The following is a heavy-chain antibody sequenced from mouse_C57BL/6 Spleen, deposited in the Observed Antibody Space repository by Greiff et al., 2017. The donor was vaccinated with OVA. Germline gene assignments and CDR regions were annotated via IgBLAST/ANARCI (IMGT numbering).Heavy chain of an antibody. V-gene: IGHV1-85*01. D-gene: IGHD2-2*01. CDR3: AGGYDGGVAY. CDR1: GYTFTSYD. Sequence: QVQLQQSGPELVKPGASVKLSCKASGYTFTSYDINWVKQRPGQGLEWIGWIYPRDGSTTYNEKFKGKATLTVDTSSSTAYMELHSLTSEDSAVYVCAGGYDGGVAYWGQGTLVTVSA. J-gene: IGHJ3*01. CDR2: IYPRDGST.